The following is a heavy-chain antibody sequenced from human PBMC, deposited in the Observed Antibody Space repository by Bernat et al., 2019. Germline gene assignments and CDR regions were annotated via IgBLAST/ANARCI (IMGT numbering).Heavy chain of an antibody. CDR1: GFTFSNYA. J-gene: IGHJ4*02. CDR2: LFVDGGKT. D-gene: IGHD3-16*01. Sequence: EVQLLESGGGVVQPGGSLRLSCAASGFTFSNYAMSWVRPTPGKGLAWVSTLFVDGGKTYYADSVKGRFTISRDNSKNTLYLQMNSLRTEDTAVYYCGRDGGTSLRYYFDYWGQGTLVTVSS. V-gene: IGHV3-23*01. CDR3: GRDGGTSLRYYFDY.